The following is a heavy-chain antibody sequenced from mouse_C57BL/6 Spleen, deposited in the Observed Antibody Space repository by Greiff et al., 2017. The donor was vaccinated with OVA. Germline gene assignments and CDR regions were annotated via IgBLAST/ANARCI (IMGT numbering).Heavy chain of an antibody. CDR1: GYAFTNYL. V-gene: IGHV1-54*01. D-gene: IGHD1-1*01. CDR3: AKGDYGSSYSAGFAY. CDR2: INPGSGGT. J-gene: IGHJ3*01. Sequence: QVQLQQSGAELVRPGTSVKVSCKASGYAFTNYLIEWVKQRPGQGLEWIGVINPGSGGTNYNEKFKGKATLTADKSSSTAYMQLSSLTSEDSAVYFCAKGDYGSSYSAGFAYWGQGTLVTVSA.